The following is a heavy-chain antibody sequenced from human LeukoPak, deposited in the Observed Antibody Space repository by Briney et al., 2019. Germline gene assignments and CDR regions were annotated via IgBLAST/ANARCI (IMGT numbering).Heavy chain of an antibody. Sequence: GGSLTLSCAASGFSFSSACLTWVRQPPGKGLEWVAGVKSKSDGGATDYAAAVKGRFTISRDDSKNTLYLQMNSLKTEDTALYYCIWQKYDYWGQGILVTVSS. CDR3: IWQKYDY. D-gene: IGHD2-2*01. V-gene: IGHV3-15*01. CDR2: VKSKSDGGAT. CDR1: GFSFSSAC. J-gene: IGHJ4*02.